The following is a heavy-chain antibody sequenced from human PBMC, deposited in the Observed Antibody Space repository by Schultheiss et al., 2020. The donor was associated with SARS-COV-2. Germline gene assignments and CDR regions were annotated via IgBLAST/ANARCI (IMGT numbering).Heavy chain of an antibody. CDR1: GVSISSGGYY. Sequence: SETLSLTCTVSGVSISSGGYYWSWIRQHPGKGLEWIGEINHSGSTNYNPSLKSRVTISVDTSKNQFSLKLSSVTAADTAVYYCARGDPQGTLVVPAAPFFDPWGQGTLVTVSS. J-gene: IGHJ5*02. D-gene: IGHD2-2*01. CDR3: ARGDPQGTLVVPAAPFFDP. CDR2: INHSGST. V-gene: IGHV4-31*03.